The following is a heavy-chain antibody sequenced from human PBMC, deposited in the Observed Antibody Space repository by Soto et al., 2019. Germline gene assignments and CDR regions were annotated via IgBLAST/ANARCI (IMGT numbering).Heavy chain of an antibody. CDR2: IIPIFGTA. J-gene: IGHJ6*02. D-gene: IGHD3-10*01. V-gene: IGHV1-69*01. Sequence: SVKVSCKASGGTFSSYAISWVRQAPGQGLEWMGGIIPIFGTANYAQKFQGRVTITADESTSTAYMELSSLRSEDTAVYYCARDRRYYYGSGSVYYYYGMDVWGQVTTVPVSS. CDR3: ARDRRYYYGSGSVYYYYGMDV. CDR1: GGTFSSYA.